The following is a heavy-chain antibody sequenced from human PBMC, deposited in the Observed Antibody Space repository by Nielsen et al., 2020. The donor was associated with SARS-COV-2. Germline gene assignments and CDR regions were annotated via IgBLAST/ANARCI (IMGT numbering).Heavy chain of an antibody. Sequence: ASVKVPCKASGYTFTTYDLNWVRQATGQGLEWMGWMNPKSGYTAYAQQFQGRVTMTRNTSISTAYLELSSLRAEDTAVYYCAKDLDDRGLVYYGMDVWGQGTTVTVSS. CDR2: MNPKSGYT. V-gene: IGHV1-8*01. J-gene: IGHJ6*02. CDR3: AKDLDDRGLVYYGMDV. CDR1: GYTFTTYD. D-gene: IGHD5-18*01.